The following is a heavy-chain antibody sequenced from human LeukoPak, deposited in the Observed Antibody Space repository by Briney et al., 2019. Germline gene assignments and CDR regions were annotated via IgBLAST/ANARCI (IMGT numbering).Heavy chain of an antibody. V-gene: IGHV3-74*01. CDR3: AGNYDPGYYYYYYMDV. D-gene: IGHD3-3*01. CDR1: GFTFSGYW. Sequence: GGSLRLSCAASGFTFSGYWMHWVRQASGKSLVWVSVMNSDGSLTTYADSVKGRFTISRDNSKNTLYLQMNSLRAEDTAVYYCAGNYDPGYYYYYYMDVWGKGTTVTVSS. CDR2: MNSDGSLT. J-gene: IGHJ6*03.